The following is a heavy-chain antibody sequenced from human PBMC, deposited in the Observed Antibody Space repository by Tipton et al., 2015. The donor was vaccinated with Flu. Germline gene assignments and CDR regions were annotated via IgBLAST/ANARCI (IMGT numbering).Heavy chain of an antibody. J-gene: IGHJ4*02. CDR3: ATYKYYFDS. CDR1: GGSIDTYH. CDR2: IYSSGGT. Sequence: TLSLTCTLFGGSIDTYHWSWVRQPAGKGLEWIGRIYSSGGTNYNPSLKSRVTTSVDTSKNQFSLKLSSVTAADTAVYYCATYKYYFDSWGQGTLVTVSS. D-gene: IGHD1-14*01. V-gene: IGHV4-4*07.